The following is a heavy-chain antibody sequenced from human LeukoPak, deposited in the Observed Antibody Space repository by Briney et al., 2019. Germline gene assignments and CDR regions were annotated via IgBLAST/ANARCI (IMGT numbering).Heavy chain of an antibody. V-gene: IGHV3-23*01. CDR1: GFTFSRYA. D-gene: IGHD3-9*01. J-gene: IGHJ4*02. CDR2: ISGGGGST. Sequence: PGGSLRLSCAASGFTFSRYAMSWVRQAPGKGLEWVSAISGGGGSTYYADSVKGRFTISRDNSKNTLYLQMNSLRAEDTAVYYCAKFYDISTGYLDCWGQGTLVTVSS. CDR3: AKFYDISTGYLDC.